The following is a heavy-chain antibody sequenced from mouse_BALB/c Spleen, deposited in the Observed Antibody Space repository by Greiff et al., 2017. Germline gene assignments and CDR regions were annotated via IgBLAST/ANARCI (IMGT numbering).Heavy chain of an antibody. CDR1: GFAFSSYD. CDR2: ISSGGGST. V-gene: IGHV5-12-1*01. D-gene: IGHD1-1*01. Sequence: EVNVVESGGGLVKPGGSLKLSCAASGFAFSSYDMSWVRQTPEKRLEWVAYISSGGGSTYYPDTVKGRFTISRDNAKNTLYLQMSSLKSEDTAMYYCARLFFLFLRRTSYAMDYWGQGASVTVSS. J-gene: IGHJ4*01. CDR3: ARLFFLFLRRTSYAMDY.